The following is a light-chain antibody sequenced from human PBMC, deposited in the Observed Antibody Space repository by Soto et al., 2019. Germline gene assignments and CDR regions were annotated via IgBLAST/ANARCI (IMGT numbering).Light chain of an antibody. CDR2: DAS. J-gene: IGKJ5*01. CDR1: RSVSSY. CDR3: QQRSNWPSIT. V-gene: IGKV3-11*01. Sequence: LSPGERATLSCRASRSVSSYLAWYQQQPGQAPRLLIYDASNRATGIPARFSGSGSGTDFTLTISSLEPEDFAVYYCQQRSNWPSITFGQGTRLEIK.